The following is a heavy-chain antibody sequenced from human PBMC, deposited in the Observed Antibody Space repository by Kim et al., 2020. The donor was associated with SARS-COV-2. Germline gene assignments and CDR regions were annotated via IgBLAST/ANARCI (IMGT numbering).Heavy chain of an antibody. CDR2: IDYSGAA. V-gene: IGHV4-39*01. J-gene: IGHJ5*02. CDR3: ARTPKLDARTYNWFDP. D-gene: IGHD1-1*01. Sequence: SETLSLTCTVSGGSITSSSDYWDWIRQPPGKGLEWIGTIDYSGAAYYTSSLRGRVTMSVDTSKNEFSLQLTSVTAADTAVYYCARTPKLDARTYNWFDPWGQGTLVTVSS. CDR1: GGSITSSSDY.